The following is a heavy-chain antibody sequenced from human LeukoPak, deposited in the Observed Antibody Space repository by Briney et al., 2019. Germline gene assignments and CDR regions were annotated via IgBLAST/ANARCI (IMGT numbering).Heavy chain of an antibody. CDR3: ARECRSTSCYGDFDF. V-gene: IGHV3-23*01. J-gene: IGHJ4*02. CDR2: ISGRGGST. D-gene: IGHD2-2*01. CDR1: GFTFSSYA. Sequence: GGSLRLSCAASGFTFSSYAMSWVRQAPGKGLEWVSAISGRGGSTYYADSVKGRFTISRDNSKNTLYLQMNGLRAEDTAVYYCARECRSTSCYGDFDFWGQGTLVTVSS.